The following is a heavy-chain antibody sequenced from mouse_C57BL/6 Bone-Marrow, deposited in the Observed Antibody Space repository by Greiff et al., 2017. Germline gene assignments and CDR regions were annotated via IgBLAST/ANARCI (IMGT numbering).Heavy chain of an antibody. CDR1: GFNIKDDY. V-gene: IGHV14-4*01. CDR2: IDPENGDT. J-gene: IGHJ2*01. Sequence: EVKVEESGAELVRPGASVKLSCTASGFNIKDDYMHWVKQRPEQGLEWIGWIDPENGDTEYASKFQGKATITADTSSNTAYLQLSSLTSEDTAVYYCTTWNLLLRYLDYWGQGTTLTVSS. D-gene: IGHD1-1*01. CDR3: TTWNLLLRYLDY.